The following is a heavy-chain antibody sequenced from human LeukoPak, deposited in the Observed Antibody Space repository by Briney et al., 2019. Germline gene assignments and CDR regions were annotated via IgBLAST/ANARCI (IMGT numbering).Heavy chain of an antibody. D-gene: IGHD5-24*01. J-gene: IGHJ3*02. V-gene: IGHV4-38-2*02. Sequence: SETLSLTCTVSGYSISSGYYWGWIRQPPGKGLEWIGSIYHSGSTYYNPSLKSRVTISVDTSKNQFSLKLSSVTAADTAVYYCARGDGYKKGSDAFDIWGQGTMVTVSS. CDR3: ARGDGYKKGSDAFDI. CDR2: IYHSGST. CDR1: GYSISSGYY.